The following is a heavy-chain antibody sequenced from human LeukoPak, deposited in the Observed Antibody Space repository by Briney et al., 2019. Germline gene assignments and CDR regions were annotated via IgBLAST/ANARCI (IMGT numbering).Heavy chain of an antibody. V-gene: IGHV1-46*01. Sequence: GASVKVSCKASGYTFTSYYMHWVRQAPGQGLEWMGIINPSGGSTSYAQKFQGRVTMTRDTSTSTVYMELSSLRSEDTAVYYCASSGTAAGTMGYFDYWGQGTLVTVSS. CDR1: GYTFTSYY. CDR3: ASSGTAAGTMGYFDY. J-gene: IGHJ4*02. CDR2: INPSGGST. D-gene: IGHD6-13*01.